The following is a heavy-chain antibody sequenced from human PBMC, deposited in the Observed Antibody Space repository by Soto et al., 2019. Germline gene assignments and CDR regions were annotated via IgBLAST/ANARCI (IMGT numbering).Heavy chain of an antibody. CDR2: IYYSGSA. J-gene: IGHJ4*02. CDR3: VSGYPRVGFDY. D-gene: IGHD5-18*01. CDR1: GGSISSSDYY. Sequence: QLQLQESGPGLVKPSETLSLTCTVSGGSISSSDYYWGWIRQPPGKGLEWIGNIYYSGSASYNPSLKRRVTISVDTSKNPVSLKLSSVTAADTAVYICVSGYPRVGFDYWGQGTLVTVSS. V-gene: IGHV4-39*01.